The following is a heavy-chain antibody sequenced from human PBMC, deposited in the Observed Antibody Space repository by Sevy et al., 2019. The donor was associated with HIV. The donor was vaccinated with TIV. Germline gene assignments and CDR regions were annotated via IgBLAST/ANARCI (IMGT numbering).Heavy chain of an antibody. CDR3: ARLTTKPTSDLYGMDV. V-gene: IGHV1-2*02. CDR1: GYIFTDYY. D-gene: IGHD4-17*01. J-gene: IGHJ6*02. Sequence: ASVKVSCKASGYIFTDYYIHWVRQAPGQGLEWMAWINSDSGVTNYAQKFQGEVTVTRDTSLSTAYLELSRLKSNDTAINYCARLTTKPTSDLYGMDVWGQGTTVTVSS. CDR2: INSDSGVT.